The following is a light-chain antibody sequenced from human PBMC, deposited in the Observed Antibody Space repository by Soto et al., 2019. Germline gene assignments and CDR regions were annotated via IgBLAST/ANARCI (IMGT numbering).Light chain of an antibody. J-gene: IGKJ5*01. CDR1: QSLVHSDGIAY. CDR2: KVS. Sequence: SPLSLPVNLGQPAYISCRSNQSLVHSDGIAYFSWFQQRPGRSPRRLIYKVSNRDSGVPARFSGSGSGTDFALKISRVEAEDVGVYYCKQGTHWPITFGRGTRLEI. V-gene: IGKV2-30*02. CDR3: KQGTHWPIT.